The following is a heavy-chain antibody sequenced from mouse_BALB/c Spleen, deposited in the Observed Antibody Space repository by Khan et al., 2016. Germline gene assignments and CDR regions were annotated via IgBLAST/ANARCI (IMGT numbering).Heavy chain of an antibody. CDR2: ISYSGST. D-gene: IGHD1-1*01. CDR1: GYSITSDYA. J-gene: IGHJ1*01. CDR3: ATTTVVATKYFDV. Sequence: EVQLQESGPGLVKPSQSLSLTCTVTGYSITSDYAWNWIRQFPGNKLEWMGYISYSGSTSYNPSLKSRISITRDTSKNQFFLQLNSVTTEDTATYYCATTTVVATKYFDVWGAGTTVTVSS. V-gene: IGHV3-2*02.